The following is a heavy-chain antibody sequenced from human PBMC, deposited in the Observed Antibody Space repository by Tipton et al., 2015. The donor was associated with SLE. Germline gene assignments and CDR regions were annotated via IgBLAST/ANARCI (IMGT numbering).Heavy chain of an antibody. CDR1: GGTFSSYA. D-gene: IGHD1-26*01. J-gene: IGHJ1*01. CDR2: IIPIFGTA. Sequence: QSGPEVKKPGSSVKVSCKASGGTFSSYAISWVRQAPGQGLEWMGGIIPIFGTANYAQKFQGRVTITADKSTSTAYMELSSLRSEDTAVYYCAKEPWSYYIGAEYFQHWGQGTLVTVPS. V-gene: IGHV1-69*06. CDR3: AKEPWSYYIGAEYFQH.